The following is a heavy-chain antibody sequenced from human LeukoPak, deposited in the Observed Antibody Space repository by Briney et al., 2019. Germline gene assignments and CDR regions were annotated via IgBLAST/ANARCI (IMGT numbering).Heavy chain of an antibody. Sequence: SQTLLLTCAISGDTVSSNSVAWNWIRQSPSRGLEWLGRTYYRSRWYYDYAVSVKSRITINPDTSQNQFSLQLNSVTPEDTGMYYCARENSRGRFDYWGQGTLVTVSS. CDR2: TYYRSRWYY. V-gene: IGHV6-1*01. J-gene: IGHJ4*02. D-gene: IGHD6-19*01. CDR1: GDTVSSNSVA. CDR3: ARENSRGRFDY.